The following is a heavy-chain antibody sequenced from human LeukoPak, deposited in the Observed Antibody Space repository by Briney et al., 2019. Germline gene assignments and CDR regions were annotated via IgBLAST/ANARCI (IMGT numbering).Heavy chain of an antibody. Sequence: GGSLRLSCAASGFTLTTNYMTWVRQAPGKGLEWVSVIYISGNTYYTDSVRGRFTITSDNSKNTLYLQMNSLRPEDTAVYYCARDHMRGYIFMDVWGKGITVTVSS. CDR1: GFTLTTNY. D-gene: IGHD3-3*01. CDR3: ARDHMRGYIFMDV. V-gene: IGHV3-66*03. J-gene: IGHJ6*03. CDR2: IYISGNT.